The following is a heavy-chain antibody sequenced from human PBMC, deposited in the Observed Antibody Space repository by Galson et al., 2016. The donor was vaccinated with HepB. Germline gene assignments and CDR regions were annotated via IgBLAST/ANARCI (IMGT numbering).Heavy chain of an antibody. J-gene: IGHJ4*02. CDR2: ISSDGFTT. CDR1: GFTFRTYW. Sequence: SLRLSCAASGFTFRTYWMHWVRQSPGMGLVWVSRISSDGFTTTYADSVKGRFTISRDNGRNTLYLQMNSLRAEDTGVYYCARDQTRRGPTTFDNWGQGTLVTVSS. D-gene: IGHD1-26*01. V-gene: IGHV3-74*03. CDR3: ARDQTRRGPTTFDN.